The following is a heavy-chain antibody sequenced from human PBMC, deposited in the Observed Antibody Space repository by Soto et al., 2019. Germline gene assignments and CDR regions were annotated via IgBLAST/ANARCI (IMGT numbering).Heavy chain of an antibody. V-gene: IGHV1-46*01. CDR3: ARDQGIAAAGTYYYYYGMDV. Sequence: ASVKVSCKPSGYTFPRYYMHWVRQAPGQGLEGMGIINPSGGSTSYAQKFQGRVTMTRDTSTSTVYMELSSLRSEGTAVYYCARDQGIAAAGTYYYYYGMDVWGQGTTVTVSS. CDR2: INPSGGST. J-gene: IGHJ6*02. D-gene: IGHD6-13*01. CDR1: GYTFPRYY.